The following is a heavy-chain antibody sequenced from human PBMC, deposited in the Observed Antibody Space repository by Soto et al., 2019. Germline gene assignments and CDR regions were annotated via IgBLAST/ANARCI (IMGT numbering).Heavy chain of an antibody. CDR3: ARGRLVGATDFHYYYYGMDV. CDR2: IYYSGST. V-gene: IGHV4-31*03. J-gene: IGHJ6*02. CDR1: GGSISSGGYY. D-gene: IGHD1-26*01. Sequence: SETLSLTCTVSGGSISSGGYYWSWIRQHPGKGLEWIGYIYYSGSTYYNPFLKSRVTISVDTSKNQFSLKLSSVTAADTAVYYFARGRLVGATDFHYYYYGMDVWGQGTTVTVSS.